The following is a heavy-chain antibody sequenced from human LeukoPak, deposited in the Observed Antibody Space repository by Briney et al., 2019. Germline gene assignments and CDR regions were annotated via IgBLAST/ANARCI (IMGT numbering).Heavy chain of an antibody. D-gene: IGHD4-17*01. CDR2: IYYSGST. V-gene: IGHV4-39*01. J-gene: IGHJ5*02. Sequence: SETLSLTCTVSGGSISSSSYYWGWIRQPPGKGLEWIGSIYYSGSTFYNPSLKSRVTISVDTSKNQFSLKLSSVTAADTAVYYCHYGDNADPWGQGTLVTVSS. CDR3: HYGDNADP. CDR1: GGSISSSSYY.